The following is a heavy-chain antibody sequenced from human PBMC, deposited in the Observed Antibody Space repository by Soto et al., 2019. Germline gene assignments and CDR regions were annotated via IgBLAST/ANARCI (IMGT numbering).Heavy chain of an antibody. CDR1: ACTFISCA. CDR3: AKGRSYYYYYGVDV. Sequence: GGSLSLSCSASACTFISCAMRWVCHAHGKGLEWVLDSINRGGRTYYADSVKGRFTISRDNSKSTLFLQMNSLRPEHTALYFCAKGRSYYYYYGVDVWAQGTTDTVSS. CDR2: SINRGGRT. J-gene: IGHJ6*02. V-gene: IGHV3-23*01.